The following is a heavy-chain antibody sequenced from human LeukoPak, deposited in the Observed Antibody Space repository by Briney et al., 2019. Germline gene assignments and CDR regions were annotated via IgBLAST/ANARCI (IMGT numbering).Heavy chain of an antibody. CDR3: ARDPPLQGEMATTDDY. Sequence: GASVKVSCKASGYTFTSYGISWVRQAPGQGLEWMGWISAYNGNTNYAQKLQGRVTMTTDTSTSTAYVELRSLRSDDTAVYYCARDPPLQGEMATTDDYWGQGTLVTLSS. CDR2: ISAYNGNT. J-gene: IGHJ4*02. D-gene: IGHD5-24*01. CDR1: GYTFTSYG. V-gene: IGHV1-18*01.